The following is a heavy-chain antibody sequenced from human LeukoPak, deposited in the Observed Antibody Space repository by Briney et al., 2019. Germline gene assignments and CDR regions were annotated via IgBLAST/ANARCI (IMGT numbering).Heavy chain of an antibody. D-gene: IGHD6-19*01. CDR3: ARDEIAVAGYYYYGMDV. Sequence: SETLSLTCTVSGGSISSYYWSWIRQPAGKGLEWIGRIYTSGSTNYNPSLKSRVTMSVDTSKNQFSLKLSSVTAAATAVYYCARDEIAVAGYYYYGMDVWGQGTTVTVSS. J-gene: IGHJ6*02. CDR1: GGSISSYY. V-gene: IGHV4-4*07. CDR2: IYTSGST.